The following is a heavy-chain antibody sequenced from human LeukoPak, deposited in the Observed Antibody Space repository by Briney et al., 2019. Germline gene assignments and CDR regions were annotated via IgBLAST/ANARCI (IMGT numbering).Heavy chain of an antibody. J-gene: IGHJ4*02. CDR2: IWYDGSNK. CDR3: ARMGAVVVPAAPSDYYFDY. D-gene: IGHD2-2*01. V-gene: IGHV3-33*01. Sequence: PGGSLRLSCAASGFTFSSYGMHWVPQAPGKGLEWVAVIWYDGSNKYYADSVKGRFTISRDNSKNTLYLQMNSLRAEDTAVYYCARMGAVVVPAAPSDYYFDYWGQGTLVTVSS. CDR1: GFTFSSYG.